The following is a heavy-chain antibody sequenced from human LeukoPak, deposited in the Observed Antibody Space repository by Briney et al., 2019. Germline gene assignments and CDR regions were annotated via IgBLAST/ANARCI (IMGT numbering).Heavy chain of an antibody. J-gene: IGHJ4*02. CDR2: IYYSGST. CDR3: ASRYSGYDTADY. Sequence: SETLSLTCTVSGGSISSSSYYWGWIRQPPGTGLKWIGTIYYSGSTYYNPSLKSRVTISVDTSKNQFSLKLSSVTAADTAVYYCASRYSGYDTADYWGQGTLVTVSS. D-gene: IGHD5-12*01. CDR1: GGSISSSSYY. V-gene: IGHV4-39*01.